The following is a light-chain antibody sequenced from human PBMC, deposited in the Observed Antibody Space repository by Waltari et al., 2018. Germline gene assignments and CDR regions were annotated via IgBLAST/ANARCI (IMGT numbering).Light chain of an antibody. CDR3: QQYDISPLT. CDR2: GAS. Sequence: ELVLTQSPGTLSLSRGERATISCRASQTVRTTYLAWYQQKPGQAPTLLIYGASIRATGIPDRFSGSGSGTDFSLTISSLEPEDFAVYYCQQYDISPLTFGGGTKVEIK. V-gene: IGKV3-20*01. CDR1: QTVRTTY. J-gene: IGKJ4*01.